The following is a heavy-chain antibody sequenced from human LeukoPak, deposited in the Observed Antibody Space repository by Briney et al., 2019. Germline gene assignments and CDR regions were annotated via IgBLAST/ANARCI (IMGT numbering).Heavy chain of an antibody. Sequence: SETLSLTCTVSGGSISSYYWSWIRQPPGKGLEWIGYIYYSGSTNYSPSLKSRVTISVDTSKNQFSLKLSSVTAADTAVYYCARAPDTYFDYWGQGTLVTVSS. J-gene: IGHJ4*02. V-gene: IGHV4-59*01. CDR3: ARAPDTYFDY. CDR2: IYYSGST. CDR1: GGSISSYY.